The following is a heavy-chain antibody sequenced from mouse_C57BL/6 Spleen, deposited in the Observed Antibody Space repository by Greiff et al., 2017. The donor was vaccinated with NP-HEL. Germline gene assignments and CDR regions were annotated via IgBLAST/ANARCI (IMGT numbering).Heavy chain of an antibody. D-gene: IGHD2-4*01. CDR3: ASYDYPYYAMDY. CDR1: GYTFTDYY. CDR2: INPYNGGT. V-gene: IGHV1-19*01. J-gene: IGHJ4*01. Sequence: VQLKQSGPVLVKPGASVKMSCKASGYTFTDYYMNWVKQSHGKSLEWIGVINPYNGGTSYNQKFKGKATLTVDKSSSTAYMELNSLTSEDSAVYYCASYDYPYYAMDYWGQGTSVTVSS.